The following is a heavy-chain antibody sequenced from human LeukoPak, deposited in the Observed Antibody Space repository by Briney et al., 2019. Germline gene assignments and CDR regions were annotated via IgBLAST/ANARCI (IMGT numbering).Heavy chain of an antibody. D-gene: IGHD4/OR15-4a*01. V-gene: IGHV1-2*06. Sequence: ASVKVSCKASGYTFTDYYVHWVRLVPGQGLEWMGRISPNSGATNYAEKFRGRVTIARDTSINTVYMEMSRLRSDDTAVYYCARDLWGWGSEYLDYWGQGTLVTVSS. CDR1: GYTFTDYY. CDR2: ISPNSGAT. J-gene: IGHJ4*02. CDR3: ARDLWGWGSEYLDY.